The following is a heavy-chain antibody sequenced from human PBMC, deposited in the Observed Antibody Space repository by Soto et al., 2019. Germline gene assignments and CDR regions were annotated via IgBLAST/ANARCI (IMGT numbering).Heavy chain of an antibody. J-gene: IGHJ5*01. CDR3: ARDREDGSGAKYNWFDS. V-gene: IGHV1-69*13. Sequence: SVKVSCKASGGTFGNYGISWLRQAPGQGLEWMGGTIPIFDTPHYAQKFRDRVTITADATSTAYMELTSLTSEDTATYYCARDREDGSGAKYNWFDSWGQGTLVTVSS. CDR2: TIPIFDTP. CDR1: GGTFGNYG. D-gene: IGHD3-10*01.